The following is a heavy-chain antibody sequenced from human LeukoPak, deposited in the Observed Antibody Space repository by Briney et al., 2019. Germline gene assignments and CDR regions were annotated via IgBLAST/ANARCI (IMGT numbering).Heavy chain of an antibody. D-gene: IGHD6-13*01. V-gene: IGHV4-59*01. J-gene: IGHJ6*02. CDR3: ASSVPVRGYSSSWREDYYYYGMDV. Sequence: SETLSLTCTVSGGSISSYYWSWIRQPPGKGLEWIGYIYYSGSTNYNPSLKSRVTISVDTSKNQFSLKLSSVTAADTAVYYCASSVPVRGYSSSWREDYYYYGMDVWGQGTTVTVSS. CDR1: GGSISSYY. CDR2: IYYSGST.